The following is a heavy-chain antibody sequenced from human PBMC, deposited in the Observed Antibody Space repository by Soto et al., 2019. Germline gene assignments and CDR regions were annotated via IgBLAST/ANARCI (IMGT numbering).Heavy chain of an antibody. CDR2: ISSTSTYT. CDR3: ARASSPASSGYPDY. Sequence: PGGSLRLSCAASGFTFSDYYMNWIRQAPGKGLEWVSYISSTSTYTNSADSVKGRFTISRDNAKNSLYLQMNSLRPEDTAVYYCARASSPASSGYPDYWGQGTLVTVSS. J-gene: IGHJ4*02. CDR1: GFTFSDYY. V-gene: IGHV3-11*05. D-gene: IGHD3-22*01.